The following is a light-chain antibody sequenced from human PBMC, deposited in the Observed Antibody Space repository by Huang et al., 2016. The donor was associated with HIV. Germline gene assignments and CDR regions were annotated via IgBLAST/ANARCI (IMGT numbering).Light chain of an antibody. Sequence: EIVVTQSPATLSLSPGERATLSCRASQSVSSDLDWYQQKAGQAPSLLIYGASNRATGIPARFSGSGSGTDFTLTISSLEPEDFAVYYCQQRSDWPRTFGQGTKLEIK. CDR1: QSVSSD. J-gene: IGKJ2*01. V-gene: IGKV3-11*01. CDR3: QQRSDWPRT. CDR2: GAS.